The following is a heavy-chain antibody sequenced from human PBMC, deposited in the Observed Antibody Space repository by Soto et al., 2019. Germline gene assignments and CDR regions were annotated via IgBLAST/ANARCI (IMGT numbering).Heavy chain of an antibody. V-gene: IGHV1-69*12. J-gene: IGHJ4*02. CDR1: GGTFSSYA. D-gene: IGHD3-16*02. CDR3: ASRIMITFGGVIVPFDY. CDR2: IIPIFGTA. Sequence: QVQLVQSGAEVKKPGSSVKVSCKASGGTFSSYAISWVRQAPGRGLEWMGGIIPIFGTANYAQKFQGRVTITADESTSTAYMELSSLRSDDTAVYYCASRIMITFGGVIVPFDYWGQGTLVTVSS.